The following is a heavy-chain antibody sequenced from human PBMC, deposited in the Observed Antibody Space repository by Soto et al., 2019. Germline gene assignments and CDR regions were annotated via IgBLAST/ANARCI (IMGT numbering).Heavy chain of an antibody. CDR1: GGSISSSSYY. J-gene: IGHJ4*02. CDR2: IYYSGST. V-gene: IGHV4-39*01. D-gene: IGHD3-9*01. CDR3: ARQVAQSRKLDWLFKRQYYFDY. Sequence: SETLSLTCTVSGGSISSSSYYWGWIRQPPGKGLEWIGSIYYSGSTYYNPSLKSRVTISVDTSKNQFSLKLSSVTAADTAVYYCARQVAQSRKLDWLFKRQYYFDYWGQGTLVTVSS.